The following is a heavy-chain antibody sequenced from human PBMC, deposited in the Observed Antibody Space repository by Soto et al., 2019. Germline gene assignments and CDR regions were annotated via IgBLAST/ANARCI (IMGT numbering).Heavy chain of an antibody. CDR1: GYTFTSYA. CDR2: INAANGDT. D-gene: IGHD1-26*01. V-gene: IGHV1-3*01. CDR3: GRSVVGATGEILYNAMDV. Sequence: QVQLVQSGAEVKKPGASVQVSCKASGYTFTSYALHWVRQARGERPEWMGWINAANGDTKYSKKFQGRVTITRDTSASTGYMELSSLTSEDTAVYFCGRSVVGATGEILYNAMDVWGQGTTVTVSS. J-gene: IGHJ6*02.